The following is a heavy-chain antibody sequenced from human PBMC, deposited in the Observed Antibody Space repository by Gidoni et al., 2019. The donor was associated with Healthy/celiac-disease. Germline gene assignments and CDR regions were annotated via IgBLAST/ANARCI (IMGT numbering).Heavy chain of an antibody. D-gene: IGHD1-7*01. CDR2: IYTSGST. J-gene: IGHJ5*02. V-gene: IGHV4-61*02. Sequence: QVQLQESGPGLVKPSQTLSLTCTVSGGSISSGSYYWSWIRQPAGKGLEWIGRIYTSGSTNYNPSLKSRVTISVDTSKNQFSLKLSSVTAADTAVYYCARVGPTGTTLSWGQGTLVTVSS. CDR1: GGSISSGSYY. CDR3: ARVGPTGTTLS.